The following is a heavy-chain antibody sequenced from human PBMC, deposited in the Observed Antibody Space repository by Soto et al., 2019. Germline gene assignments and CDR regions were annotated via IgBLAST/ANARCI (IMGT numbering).Heavy chain of an antibody. CDR1: VGSINSSSYF. J-gene: IGHJ5*02. CDR2: IYYSGST. CDR3: ARHYSSGSRNWFDP. Sequence: SETLSLTCSVSVGSINSSSYFWGWFLQPPGKGLEWIGSIYYSGSTYYSPSLRSRVTISVDTSKNQFSLKLSSVTAADTAVFYCARHYSSGSRNWFDPWGQGTLVTVSS. D-gene: IGHD6-19*01. V-gene: IGHV4-39*01.